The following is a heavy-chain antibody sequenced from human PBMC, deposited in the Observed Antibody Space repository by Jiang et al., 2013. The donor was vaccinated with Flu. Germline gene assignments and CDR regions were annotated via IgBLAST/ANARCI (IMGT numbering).Heavy chain of an antibody. CDR2: SIPMFGTA. V-gene: IGHV1-69*01. CDR3: ARDLGSVSENIVQ. J-gene: IGHJ4*02. Sequence: RQAPGQGLEWNGRESIPMFGTATYIKKFQGRLTITADESTSTAYMELTTLRSEDTAVYFCARDLGSVSENIVQWGQGTLVSVSS. D-gene: IGHD2/OR15-2a*01.